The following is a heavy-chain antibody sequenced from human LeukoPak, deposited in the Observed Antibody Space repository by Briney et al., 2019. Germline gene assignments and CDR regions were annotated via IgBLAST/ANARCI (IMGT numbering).Heavy chain of an antibody. Sequence: PGASLKISCKGSGSIFTSYWIGWVRQLPGKGLEWTGIIYPGDSDTRYSPSFQGQVTISADKSISTAYLQWSSLKASDTAMYYCARHYSGWYYFDYWGQGTLVTVSS. J-gene: IGHJ4*02. CDR1: GSIFTSYW. D-gene: IGHD6-19*01. V-gene: IGHV5-51*01. CDR3: ARHYSGWYYFDY. CDR2: IYPGDSDT.